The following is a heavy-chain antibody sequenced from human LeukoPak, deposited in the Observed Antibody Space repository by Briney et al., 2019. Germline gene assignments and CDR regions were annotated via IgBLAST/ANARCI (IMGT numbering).Heavy chain of an antibody. CDR1: GFTFSSYW. V-gene: IGHV3-74*01. Sequence: GGSLRLSCAASGFTFSSYWMHWVRQAPGKGLVWVSRINSDGSSTSYADSVKGRFTISRDNAKNTLYLQMNSLRAEDTAVYYCARDRERLGMIVVLDYWGQGTLVTVSS. D-gene: IGHD3-22*01. CDR3: ARDRERLGMIVVLDY. CDR2: INSDGSST. J-gene: IGHJ4*02.